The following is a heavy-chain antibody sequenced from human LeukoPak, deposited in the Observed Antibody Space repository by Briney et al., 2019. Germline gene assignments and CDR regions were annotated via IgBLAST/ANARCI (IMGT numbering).Heavy chain of an antibody. CDR3: ARRGGRYSNYVFDI. J-gene: IGHJ3*02. D-gene: IGHD4-11*01. V-gene: IGHV4-4*09. CDR2: IYTSGST. Sequence: SEPLSLTCTVSGGSISSYYWSWIRQPPGKGLEWIGYIYTSGSTNYNPSLKSRVTISVDTSKNQFSLKLSSVTAADTAVYYCARRGGRYSNYVFDIWGQGTMVTVSS. CDR1: GGSISSYY.